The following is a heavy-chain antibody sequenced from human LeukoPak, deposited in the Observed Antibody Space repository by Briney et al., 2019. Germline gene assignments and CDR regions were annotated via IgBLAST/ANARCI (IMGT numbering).Heavy chain of an antibody. V-gene: IGHV1-2*06. D-gene: IGHD3-10*01. Sequence: ASVKVSCKASGYTFTGYYMHWVRQAPGQGLEGMGRINPNSGGTNYAQKFQGRVTMTRDTSISTAYMELSRVRSDDTAVYYCASLNSGSYHFDYWGQGTLVTVSS. CDR2: INPNSGGT. CDR3: ASLNSGSYHFDY. J-gene: IGHJ4*02. CDR1: GYTFTGYY.